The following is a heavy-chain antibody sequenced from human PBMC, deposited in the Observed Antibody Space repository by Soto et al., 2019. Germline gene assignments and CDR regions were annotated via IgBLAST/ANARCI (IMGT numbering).Heavy chain of an antibody. Sequence: ASVKVSCKASGYTFTIYYMHLVRQAPGQGLEWMGIINPSGGSTSYAQKFQGRVTMTRDTSTSTVYMELSSLRSEDTAVYYCARDGYYYDSSGYLYNWFDPWGQGTLVTVSS. J-gene: IGHJ5*02. CDR1: GYTFTIYY. CDR2: INPSGGST. D-gene: IGHD3-22*01. V-gene: IGHV1-46*01. CDR3: ARDGYYYDSSGYLYNWFDP.